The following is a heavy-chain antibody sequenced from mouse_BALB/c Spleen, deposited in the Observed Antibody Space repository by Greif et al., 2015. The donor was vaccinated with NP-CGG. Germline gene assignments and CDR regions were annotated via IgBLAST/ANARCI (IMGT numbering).Heavy chain of an antibody. CDR2: IWTGGGI. CDR3: VRGPHYGSSYYFDY. D-gene: IGHD1-1*01. V-gene: IGHV2-9-2*01. J-gene: IGHJ2*01. CDR1: GFSLTSYD. Sequence: QVQLKQSGPGLVAPSQSLSITCTVSGFSLTSYDISWIRQPPGKGLEWLGVIWTGGGINYNSAFMSRLSISKDNSKSQVFLKMNSLQTDDTAIYYCVRGPHYGSSYYFDYWGQGTTLTVSS.